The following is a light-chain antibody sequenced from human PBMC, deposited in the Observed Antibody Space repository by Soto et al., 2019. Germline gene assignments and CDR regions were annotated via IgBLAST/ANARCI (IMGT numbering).Light chain of an antibody. CDR3: QQYGGSTRP. J-gene: IGKJ1*01. Sequence: IVLTQSPGTLSLSPGERATLSWRASKSVTTQLAWYQQKPGQAPRLIIHGASSRATGVPDRITGSGSGTDLTLSISRLEPEDFAVYYCQQYGGSTRPFGQGTKVDIX. CDR2: GAS. CDR1: KSVTTQ. V-gene: IGKV3-20*01.